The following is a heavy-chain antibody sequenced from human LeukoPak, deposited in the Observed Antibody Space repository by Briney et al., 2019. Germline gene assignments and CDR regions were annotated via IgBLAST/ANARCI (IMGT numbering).Heavy chain of an antibody. CDR1: GFTFSNSA. V-gene: IGHV3-23*01. Sequence: GGSLRISCTASGFTFSNSAMSWVRQAPGKGLEWVSDINGSGGGTYYADSVKGRFTISRDNFKNTLFLQMNSLRAEDTAVYYCARDLFQQLGFDYWGQGTLVTVSS. CDR3: ARDLFQQLGFDY. D-gene: IGHD6-13*01. J-gene: IGHJ4*02. CDR2: INGSGGGT.